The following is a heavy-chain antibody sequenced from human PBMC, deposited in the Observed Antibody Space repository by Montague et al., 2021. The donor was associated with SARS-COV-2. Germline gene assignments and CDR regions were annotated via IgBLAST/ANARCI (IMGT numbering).Heavy chain of an antibody. Sequence: SETLSLTCTVSGGSISSFYWTWIRQSPGKGLEWIGFIHYIGSTNXNPSLTSRLSMSVDTSKNQFSLELSSVTAADTAVFFCARGKGRSPDAFDIWGQGITVTVSS. CDR1: GGSISSFY. J-gene: IGHJ3*02. D-gene: IGHD2-15*01. V-gene: IGHV4-59*01. CDR3: ARGKGRSPDAFDI. CDR2: IHYIGST.